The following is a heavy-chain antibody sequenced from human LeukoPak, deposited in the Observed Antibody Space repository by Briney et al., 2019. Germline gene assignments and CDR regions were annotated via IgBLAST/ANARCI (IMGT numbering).Heavy chain of an antibody. D-gene: IGHD3-10*01. CDR1: GGSISSYY. V-gene: IGHV4-4*07. CDR3: ARVITMVRGVIIQYGMDV. J-gene: IGHJ6*02. CDR2: IYTSGST. Sequence: TLSLTCTVSGGSISSYYWSWIRQPAGKGLEWIGRIYTSGSTNYNPSLKSRVTISVDRSKNQFSLKLSSVTAADTAVYYCARVITMVRGVIIQYGMDVWSQGTTVTVSS.